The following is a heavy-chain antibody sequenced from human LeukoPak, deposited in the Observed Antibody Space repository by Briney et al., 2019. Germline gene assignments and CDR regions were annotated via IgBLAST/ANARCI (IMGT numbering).Heavy chain of an antibody. CDR2: ISGSGGST. CDR1: GFTFDDYA. J-gene: IGHJ4*02. CDR3: AKERFEWELLSYFDY. D-gene: IGHD1-26*01. Sequence: PGGSLRLSCAASGFTFDDYAMSWVRQAPGKGLEWVSAISGSGGSTYYADSVKGRFTISRDNSKNTLYLQMNSLRAEDTAVYYCAKERFEWELLSYFDYWGQGTLVTVSS. V-gene: IGHV3-23*01.